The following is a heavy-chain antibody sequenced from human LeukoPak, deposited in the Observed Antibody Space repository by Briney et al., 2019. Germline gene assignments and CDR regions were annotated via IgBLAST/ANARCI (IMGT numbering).Heavy chain of an antibody. V-gene: IGHV1-46*01. Sequence: ASVKVSCKASGYTFTSYYMQWVRQAPGQGLEWMGIINPSGGSTSYAQKFQGRVTMTRDTSTSTVYMELSSLRSEDTAVYYCARDSPSDFWSGYYYYYYYGMDVWGQGTTVTVS. CDR2: INPSGGST. CDR1: GYTFTSYY. J-gene: IGHJ6*02. D-gene: IGHD3-3*01. CDR3: ARDSPSDFWSGYYYYYYYGMDV.